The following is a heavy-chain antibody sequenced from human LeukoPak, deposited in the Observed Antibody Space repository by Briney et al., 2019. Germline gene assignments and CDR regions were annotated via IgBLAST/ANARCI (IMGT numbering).Heavy chain of an antibody. CDR3: ARRLEYSSGWYGNDAFDI. CDR1: GYSISSGYY. Sequence: SETLPLTCAVSGYSISSGYYWGWIRQPPGKGLEWIGSIYHSGSTYYNPSLKSRVTISVDTSKNQFSLKLSSVTAADTAVYYCARRLEYSSGWYGNDAFDIWGQGTMVTVSS. V-gene: IGHV4-38-2*01. D-gene: IGHD6-19*01. CDR2: IYHSGST. J-gene: IGHJ3*02.